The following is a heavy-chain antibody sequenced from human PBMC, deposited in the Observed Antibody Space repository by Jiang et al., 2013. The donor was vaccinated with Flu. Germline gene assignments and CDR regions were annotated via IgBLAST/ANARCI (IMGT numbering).Heavy chain of an antibody. V-gene: IGHV1-18*01. CDR2: ISGYNGNT. J-gene: IGHJ6*02. D-gene: IGHD6-19*01. CDR3: ARAGAYSSGSYYYGMDV. CDR1: GGTFSSYA. Sequence: GAEVKKPGSSVKVSCKASGGTFSSYAISWVRQAPGQGLEWMGWISGYNGNTNYAQKLQGRVTMTTDTSTRTAYMELRSLRSDDTAVYYCARAGAYSSGSYYYGMDVWGQGTTVTVSS.